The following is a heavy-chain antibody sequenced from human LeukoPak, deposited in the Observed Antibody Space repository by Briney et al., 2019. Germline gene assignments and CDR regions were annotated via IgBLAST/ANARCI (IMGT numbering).Heavy chain of an antibody. D-gene: IGHD3-22*01. CDR2: MSPSGSS. CDR1: GGSFSDYY. Sequence: PSGTLSLTCAVYGGSFSDYYWTWIRQTPGKGLEWIGEMSPSGSSNYNPSLKSRVTISVDTSKNQFSPKLRSVTAADTAVYYCARGRQDVNMILVVMAGVSYYLDVWSKGTTVTVS. J-gene: IGHJ6*03. V-gene: IGHV4-34*01. CDR3: ARGRQDVNMILVVMAGVSYYLDV.